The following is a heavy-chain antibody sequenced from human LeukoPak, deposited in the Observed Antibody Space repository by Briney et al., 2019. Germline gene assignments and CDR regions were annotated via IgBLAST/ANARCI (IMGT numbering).Heavy chain of an antibody. CDR3: VKDKYPVVVAATLDY. CDR2: ITSDGTST. V-gene: IGHV3-74*01. CDR1: GFTFSSYW. Sequence: GGSLRLSCAASGFTFSSYWMHWVRQAPGKGLVWVSRITSDGTSTNYADSVKGRFTISRDNAKSMLYLQMSSLRAEDTAVYYCVKDKYPVVVAATLDYWGQGTLVTVSS. J-gene: IGHJ4*02. D-gene: IGHD2-15*01.